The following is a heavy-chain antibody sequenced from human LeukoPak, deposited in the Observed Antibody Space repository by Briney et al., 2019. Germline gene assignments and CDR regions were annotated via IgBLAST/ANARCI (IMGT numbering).Heavy chain of an antibody. J-gene: IGHJ4*02. CDR1: GFTFSSYA. Sequence: PGGSLRLSCSASGFTFSSYAMHWGRQAPGKGLEYVSAISSNGGSTYYADSVKGRFTISRDNSKNTVCLQMSSPRVEDTAVYYCVKDGGSYSSDYWGQGTLVTVSS. CDR3: VKDGGSYSSDY. V-gene: IGHV3-64D*06. D-gene: IGHD1-26*01. CDR2: ISSNGGST.